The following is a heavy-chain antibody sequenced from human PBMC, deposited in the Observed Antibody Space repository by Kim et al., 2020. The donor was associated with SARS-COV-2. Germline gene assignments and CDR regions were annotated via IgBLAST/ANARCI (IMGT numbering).Heavy chain of an antibody. J-gene: IGHJ4*02. CDR1: GYPFSNYY. V-gene: IGHV1-46*01. Sequence: ASVKVSCKSSGYPFSNYYMHWVRQAPGQGLEWMGIINPSGGSTNYAQKFQGRVTMTRDTSTSTVYMELSSLRSEDTAVYYCARGANSDYETYYFDYWGQG. D-gene: IGHD5-12*01. CDR3: ARGANSDYETYYFDY. CDR2: INPSGGST.